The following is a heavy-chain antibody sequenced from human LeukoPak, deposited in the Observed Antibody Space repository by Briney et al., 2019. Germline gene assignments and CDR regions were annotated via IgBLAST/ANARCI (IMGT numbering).Heavy chain of an antibody. D-gene: IGHD2-21*01. CDR1: GFTFSSYA. J-gene: IGHJ5*02. CDR2: ISGSGGST. CDR3: ARDERHRGVDP. V-gene: IGHV3-23*01. Sequence: GGSLRLSCAASGFTFSSYAMSWVRQAPGKGLEWVSAISGSGGSTYYADSVKGRFTISRDNAKNSLYLQMNSLRAEDTAVYYCARDERHRGVDPWGQGTLVTVSS.